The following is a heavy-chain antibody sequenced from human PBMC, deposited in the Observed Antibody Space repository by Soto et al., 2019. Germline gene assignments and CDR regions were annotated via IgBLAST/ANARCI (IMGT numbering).Heavy chain of an antibody. Sequence: PGGSLRLSCAASGFTFSSYAMSWVRQAPGKGLEWVSAISGSGGSTYYADSVKGRFTISRDNSKNTLYLQMNSLRAEDTAVYYCAGTLGSYDFWSGYRYYYYGMDVWGQGTTVTVSS. V-gene: IGHV3-23*01. CDR2: ISGSGGST. CDR3: AGTLGSYDFWSGYRYYYYGMDV. J-gene: IGHJ6*01. CDR1: GFTFSSYA. D-gene: IGHD3-3*01.